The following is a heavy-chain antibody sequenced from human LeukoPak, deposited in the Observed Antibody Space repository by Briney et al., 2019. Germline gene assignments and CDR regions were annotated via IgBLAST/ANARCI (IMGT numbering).Heavy chain of an antibody. Sequence: PSETLSLTCTVSGGSISSYYWSWIRQPPGKGLEWIGYIYYGGSTNYNPSLKSRVTISVDTSKNQFSLKLSSVTAADTAVYYCARVGSTGTTTDYYDYWGQGILVTVSS. CDR2: IYYGGST. D-gene: IGHD1-7*01. CDR3: ARVGSTGTTTDYYDY. CDR1: GGSISSYY. J-gene: IGHJ4*02. V-gene: IGHV4-59*01.